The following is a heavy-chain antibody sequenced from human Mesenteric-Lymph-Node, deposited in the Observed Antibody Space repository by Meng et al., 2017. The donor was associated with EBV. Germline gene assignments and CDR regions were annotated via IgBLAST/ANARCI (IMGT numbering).Heavy chain of an antibody. Sequence: QVQLQHWGAGLLKPSETRSLTCAGHGGSLSGAYWNWIRQPPGKGLEWIGEIIHGGSPSYNPSLKSRVTISIDTSKNQLSLMLSSVTAADTAVYYCARRPTGIDYWGQGTLVTVSS. CDR1: GGSLSGAY. J-gene: IGHJ4*02. D-gene: IGHD2-8*02. CDR3: ARRPTGIDY. CDR2: IIHGGSP. V-gene: IGHV4-34*12.